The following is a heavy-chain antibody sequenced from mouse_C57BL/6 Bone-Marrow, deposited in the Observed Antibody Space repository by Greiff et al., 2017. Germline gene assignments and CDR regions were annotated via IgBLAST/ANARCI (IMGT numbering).Heavy chain of an antibody. J-gene: IGHJ1*03. Sequence: QVTLKECGPGILQPSQTLSLSCSFSGFSLSTSNMGIGWIRQPPGKGLEWLAHIWWNDDKYYNPSLKSRRTISKDTSNNQVFLKITSVDTADTATYYWARLLRYPWYFDVWGTGTTVTVSS. CDR1: GFSLSTSNMG. V-gene: IGHV8-5*01. CDR2: IWWNDDK. D-gene: IGHD1-1*01. CDR3: ARLLRYPWYFDV.